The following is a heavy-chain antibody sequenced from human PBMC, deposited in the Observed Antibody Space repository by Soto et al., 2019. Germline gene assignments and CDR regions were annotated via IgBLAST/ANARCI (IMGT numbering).Heavy chain of an antibody. V-gene: IGHV1-69*02. Sequence: SVKLSCKASGSTYASYTIYWGRQAPGQELEWMGRIIPILGIANYAQKFQGRVTITADKSTSTAYMELSSLRSEDTAVYYCARSSGYSYGFDYWGQGTLFSFS. CDR3: ARSSGYSYGFDY. D-gene: IGHD5-18*01. CDR2: IIPILGIA. CDR1: GSTYASYT. J-gene: IGHJ4*02.